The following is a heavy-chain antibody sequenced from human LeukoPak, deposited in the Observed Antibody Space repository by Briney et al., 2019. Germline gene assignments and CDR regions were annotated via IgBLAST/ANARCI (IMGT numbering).Heavy chain of an antibody. D-gene: IGHD4-11*01. Sequence: GASAKVSCKASGYTFTRYYMHWVRQAPGQGLEWMGIINPSGGSTRYAQKFQGRVTMTRDTSTSTVYMELSSLRSEDTAVYYCARDPSKYLYYYYGMDVWGQGTTVTVSS. CDR2: INPSGGST. V-gene: IGHV1-46*01. J-gene: IGHJ6*02. CDR3: ARDPSKYLYYYYGMDV. CDR1: GYTFTRYY.